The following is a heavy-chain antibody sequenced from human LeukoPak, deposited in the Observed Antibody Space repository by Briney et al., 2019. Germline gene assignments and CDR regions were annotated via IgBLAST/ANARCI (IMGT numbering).Heavy chain of an antibody. CDR3: AKDPVYSSGWYDY. V-gene: IGHV3-23*01. CDR1: GFTFSSYA. D-gene: IGHD6-19*01. Sequence: PGGSLRLSCAASGFTFSSYAMSWVRQAPGKGLEWVSAISGSGGSTYYADSVKGRFTISGDNSKNTLYLQMNSLRAEDTAVYYCAKDPVYSSGWYDYWGQGTLVTVSS. J-gene: IGHJ4*02. CDR2: ISGSGGST.